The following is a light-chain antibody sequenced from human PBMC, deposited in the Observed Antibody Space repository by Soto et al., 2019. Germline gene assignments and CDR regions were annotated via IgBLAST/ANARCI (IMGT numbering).Light chain of an antibody. J-gene: IGKJ3*01. CDR2: DSS. V-gene: IGKV3D-20*02. Sequence: EIVFTQSPGTLSLSPGERATLSCRASQSVSSSYLAWYQQKPGQAPRLLIYDSSNRATGIPARFSGSGSGTDFTLTISSLEPEDSAVYYCQQRNNWPLTFGPGTKVDIK. CDR3: QQRNNWPLT. CDR1: QSVSSSY.